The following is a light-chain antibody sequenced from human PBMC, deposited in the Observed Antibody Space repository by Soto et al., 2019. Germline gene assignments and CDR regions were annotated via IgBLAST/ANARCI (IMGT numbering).Light chain of an antibody. J-gene: IGKJ1*01. CDR1: QGIRTD. CDR3: LQHNSYPRT. CDR2: SAS. Sequence: DIQMTQSPSSLSASVGDRVTITCRASQGIRTDLGWYQQKPGKAPKRLIYSASSLQSGVPSRFSGSGSGTEFTLTISSLQREDFATYYCLQHNSYPRTFGQGTKVEIK. V-gene: IGKV1-17*01.